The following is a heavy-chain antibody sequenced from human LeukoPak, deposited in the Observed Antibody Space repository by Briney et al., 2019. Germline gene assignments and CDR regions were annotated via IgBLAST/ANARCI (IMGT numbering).Heavy chain of an antibody. CDR2: IIPIFGTA. D-gene: IGHD4/OR15-4a*01. J-gene: IGHJ4*02. CDR1: GGTFSSYA. Sequence: SVKVSCKASGGTFSSYAISWVRQAPAQGLEWMGGIIPIFGTANYAQKFQGRVTITADESTSTAYMELSSLRSEDTAVYYCAREQASLTTPDYWGQGTLVTVSS. CDR3: AREQASLTTPDY. V-gene: IGHV1-69*01.